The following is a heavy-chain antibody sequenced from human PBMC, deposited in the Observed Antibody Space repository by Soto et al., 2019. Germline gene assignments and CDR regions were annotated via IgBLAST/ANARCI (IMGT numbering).Heavy chain of an antibody. CDR1: GYTFTGYY. CDR2: INPNSGGT. V-gene: IGHV1-2*04. CDR3: ARTDWFNVFDI. Sequence: ASVKVSCKASGYTFTGYYMHWVRQAPGQGLEWMGWINPNSGGTNYAQKFQGWVTMTRDTSISTAYMELSRLRSDDTAVYYCARTDWFNVFDIWGQGTMVPVSS. J-gene: IGHJ3*02. D-gene: IGHD3-3*01.